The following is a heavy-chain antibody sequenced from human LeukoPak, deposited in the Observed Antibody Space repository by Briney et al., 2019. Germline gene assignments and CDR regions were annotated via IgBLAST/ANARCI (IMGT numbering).Heavy chain of an antibody. J-gene: IGHJ4*02. D-gene: IGHD3-22*01. Sequence: GGSLRLSCAASGFTFSSYWMSWVRQAPGKGLEWVANIKQDGSEKYYVDSVKGRFTITRDNAKNSLYLQMNSLRAEDTAVYYCARDGVYYYDSSGYSSLGYWGQGALVTVSS. CDR1: GFTFSSYW. CDR3: ARDGVYYYDSSGYSSLGY. CDR2: IKQDGSEK. V-gene: IGHV3-7*01.